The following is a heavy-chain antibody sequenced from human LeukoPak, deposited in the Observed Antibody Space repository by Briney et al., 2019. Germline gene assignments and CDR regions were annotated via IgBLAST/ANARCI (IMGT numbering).Heavy chain of an antibody. CDR3: ARTTEAHSWRTRYYDYYMDV. CDR2: IYYSGST. Sequence: SETLSLTRTVSGGSISSYYWSWIRQPPGKGLEWIGYIYYSGSTNYNPSLKSRVTISVDTSKNQFSLKLSSVTAADTAVYYCARTTEAHSWRTRYYDYYMDVWGKGTTVTVSS. CDR1: GGSISSYY. D-gene: IGHD6-13*01. J-gene: IGHJ6*03. V-gene: IGHV4-59*01.